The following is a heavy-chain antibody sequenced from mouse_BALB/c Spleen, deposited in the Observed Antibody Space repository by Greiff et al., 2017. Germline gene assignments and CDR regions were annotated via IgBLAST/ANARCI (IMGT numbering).Heavy chain of an antibody. CDR1: GYAFTNYL. D-gene: IGHD2-14*01. Sequence: VQLQQSGAELVRPGTSVKVSCKASGYAFTNYLIEWVKQRPGQGLEWIGVINPGSGGTNYNEKFKGKATLTADKSSSTAYMQLSSLTSDDSAVYFCARSQYDGRTWFGYGGQGTLVTVSA. CDR2: INPGSGGT. J-gene: IGHJ3*01. CDR3: ARSQYDGRTWFGY. V-gene: IGHV1-54*01.